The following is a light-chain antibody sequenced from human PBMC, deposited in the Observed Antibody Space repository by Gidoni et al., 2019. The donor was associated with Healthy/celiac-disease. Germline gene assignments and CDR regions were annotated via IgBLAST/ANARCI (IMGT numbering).Light chain of an antibody. CDR1: SSNIGSNT. J-gene: IGLJ2*01. CDR3: ATWDDSLWEGV. V-gene: IGLV1-44*01. CDR2: SNN. Sequence: QSVLTQPPSASGTPGQRVTISCSGSSSNIGSNTVTWYQQLPGTAPKLLIYSNNQRPSGVPDRFSGSKSGTSASLAISGLQSEDEADYYCATWDDSLWEGVFGGGTKLTVL.